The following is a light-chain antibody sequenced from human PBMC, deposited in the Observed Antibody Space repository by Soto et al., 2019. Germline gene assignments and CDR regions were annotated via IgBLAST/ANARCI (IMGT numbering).Light chain of an antibody. CDR1: SSNIGAGHD. CDR2: END. V-gene: IGLV1-40*01. CDR3: STWDDSLSSVL. Sequence: QSVLTQPPSVSGAPGQRVTISCTGSSSNIGAGHDVHWYQQLPGTAPKLLIYENDQRPSGVPDRFSGSKSGTSASLAISGLRPEDEATYYCSTWDDSLSSVLFGGGTKLTVL. J-gene: IGLJ2*01.